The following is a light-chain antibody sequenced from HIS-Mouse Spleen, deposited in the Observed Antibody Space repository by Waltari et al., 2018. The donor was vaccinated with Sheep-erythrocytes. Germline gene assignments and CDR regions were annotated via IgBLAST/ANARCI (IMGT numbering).Light chain of an antibody. Sequence: QSALTQPRSVSGSPGQSVTISCTGTSSDVGGYNYVSWYQQHPGKSPKLMIYDGSKRPSGGPDLFSGSKSGNPASLTISGLQAEDEADYYCCSYAGSYTVVFGGGTKLTVL. J-gene: IGLJ2*01. CDR1: SSDVGGYNY. CDR3: CSYAGSYTVV. V-gene: IGLV2-11*02. CDR2: DGS.